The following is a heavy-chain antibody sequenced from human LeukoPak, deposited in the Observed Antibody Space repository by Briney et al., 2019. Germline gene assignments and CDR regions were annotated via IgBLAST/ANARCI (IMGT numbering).Heavy chain of an antibody. V-gene: IGHV4-34*01. CDR1: GGSFSAYY. Sequence: SETLSLTCAVYGGSFSAYYWSWIRQPPGKGLEWIGEINHSGSTNYNPSLKSRVTISVDTSKNQFSLKLSSVTAADTAVYYYASSGAGDSSGYHIWFDPWGQGTLVTVSS. D-gene: IGHD3-22*01. J-gene: IGHJ5*02. CDR3: ASSGAGDSSGYHIWFDP. CDR2: INHSGST.